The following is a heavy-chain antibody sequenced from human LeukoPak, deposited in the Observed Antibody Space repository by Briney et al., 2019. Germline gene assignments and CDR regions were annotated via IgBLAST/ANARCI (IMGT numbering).Heavy chain of an antibody. J-gene: IGHJ3*02. CDR3: ARDPTSSWETAFDI. D-gene: IGHD1-26*01. V-gene: IGHV3-21*01. CDR2: ISSGTSYI. CDR1: GFTFNTYT. Sequence: GGSLRLSCAASGFTFNTYTMNWVRPAPGKGLEWVSSISSGTSYIYYADSVKGRFTISRDNAKYSLYLQMNSLRAEDTAVYYCARDPTSSWETAFDIWGQGTMVTVSS.